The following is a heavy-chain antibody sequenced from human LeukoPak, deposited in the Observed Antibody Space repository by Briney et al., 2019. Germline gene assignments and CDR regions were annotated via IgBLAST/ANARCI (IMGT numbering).Heavy chain of an antibody. D-gene: IGHD6-6*01. J-gene: IGHJ4*02. CDR3: ARVYSSSSSYFDY. CDR1: GFTVSSNY. Sequence: GGSLRLSCAASGFTVSSNYMSWVRQAPGKGLEWVSVIYSGGSTYYADSVKGRFTISRDNSKNTLYLQMNSLRAEDMAVYYCARVYSSSSSYFDYWGQGTLVTVSS. V-gene: IGHV3-53*01. CDR2: IYSGGST.